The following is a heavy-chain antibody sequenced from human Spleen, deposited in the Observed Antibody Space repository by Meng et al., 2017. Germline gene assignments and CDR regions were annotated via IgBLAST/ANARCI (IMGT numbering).Heavy chain of an antibody. CDR2: IYSGGNT. J-gene: IGHJ3*01. D-gene: IGHD6-13*01. V-gene: IGHV3-66*02. CDR1: GFTVSHNY. Sequence: GESLKISCAASGFTVSHNYISWVRQAPGKGLEWVSVIYSGGNTYYADSVKGRFTISRDNSKNTVFLQINSLRVEDTALYYCAKRYISSWSTDAFDLWGQGTMVTVSS. CDR3: AKRYISSWSTDAFDL.